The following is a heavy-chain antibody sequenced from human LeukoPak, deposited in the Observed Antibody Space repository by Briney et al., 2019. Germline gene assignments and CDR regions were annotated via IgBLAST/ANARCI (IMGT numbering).Heavy chain of an antibody. V-gene: IGHV1-2*02. Sequence: GASVKVSCKASGYTFTGYYMHWVRQAPGQGLQWMGWINPNGGDTNYAQKFQGRVTMTRDTSISTAYMELSRLRSDDTAVYYCARVRYSDSSVLTRKRSYYFDYWGQGTLVTVSS. J-gene: IGHJ4*02. CDR3: ARVRYSDSSVLTRKRSYYFDY. CDR2: INPNGGDT. D-gene: IGHD3-22*01. CDR1: GYTFTGYY.